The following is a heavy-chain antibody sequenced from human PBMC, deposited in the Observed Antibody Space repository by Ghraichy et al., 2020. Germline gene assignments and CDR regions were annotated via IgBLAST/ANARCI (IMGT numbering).Heavy chain of an antibody. D-gene: IGHD1-14*01. CDR2: IYNNVST. Sequence: SETLSLTCTVSGGSISSYSDYWGWLRQPPGKGPEWIGSIYNNVSTHYNPSLKSRVTISIDTSKDQFSLRLTSVTAADTAIYYCARNKTGNLSGWFDPWGQGSLVIVSS. CDR1: GGSISSYSDY. J-gene: IGHJ5*02. V-gene: IGHV4-39*01. CDR3: ARNKTGNLSGWFDP.